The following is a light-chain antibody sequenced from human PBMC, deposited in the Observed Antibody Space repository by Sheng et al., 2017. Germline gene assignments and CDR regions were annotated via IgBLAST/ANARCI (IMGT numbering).Light chain of an antibody. CDR3: QSYDGSSWV. J-gene: IGLJ3*02. CDR2: EDS. V-gene: IGLV6-57*01. Sequence: NFMLTQPHSVSESPGKTATISCTRTSGSIASKYVQWFQHRPGRSPTNVIYEDSQRPSGVPDRFSGSIDTSSNSASLTISGLKTEDEADYYCQSYDGSSWVFGGGTKLTVL. CDR1: SGSIASKY.